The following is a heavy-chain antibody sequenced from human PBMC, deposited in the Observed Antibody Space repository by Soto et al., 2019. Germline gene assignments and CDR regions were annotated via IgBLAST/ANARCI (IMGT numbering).Heavy chain of an antibody. D-gene: IGHD3-22*01. V-gene: IGHV1-46*01. CDR3: ARDRKDYYDSSGYDFHDAFYI. J-gene: IGHJ3*02. CDR1: GYTFTRYY. Sequence: QVQLVQSGAEVKKPGASVKVSCKASGYTFTRYYMHLVRQAPGQGLEWMGIINTSGGSTSYAQKFQGRVPMTRDTSTITVYMELRSLRSEDTAVYYCARDRKDYYDSSGYDFHDAFYIWGQGTMVTVSS. CDR2: INTSGGST.